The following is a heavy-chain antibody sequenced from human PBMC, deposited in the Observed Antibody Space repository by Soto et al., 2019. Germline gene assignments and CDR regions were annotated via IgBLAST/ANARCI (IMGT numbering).Heavy chain of an antibody. CDR2: IIPIFGAA. V-gene: IGHV1-69*13. CDR3: AREAGPFYGMDV. Sequence: GASVKVSCKASGGTFSSYAISWVRQAPGQGLEWMGGIIPIFGAANYAQKFRGRVTITADESTSTAYMELSSLRSEDTAVYYCAREAGPFYGMDVWGQGTTVTVSS. J-gene: IGHJ6*02. D-gene: IGHD6-19*01. CDR1: GGTFSSYA.